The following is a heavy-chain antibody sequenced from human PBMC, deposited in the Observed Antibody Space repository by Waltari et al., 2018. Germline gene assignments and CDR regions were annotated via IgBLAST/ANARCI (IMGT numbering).Heavy chain of an antibody. J-gene: IGHJ5*02. V-gene: IGHV4-39*07. CDR3: ARHRGTYYYDSSGYYYEGNWFDP. Sequence: QLQLQESGPGLGEASGTLSLTCTVPGCSISSRSYYWGWNRQPPGKGLGGVGVIYYSGGTSYNPSLKSRVTISVDTSKNQFSLKLSSVTAADTAVYYCARHRGTYYYDSSGYYYEGNWFDPWGQGTLVTVSS. CDR2: IYYSGGT. D-gene: IGHD3-22*01. CDR1: GCSISSRSYY.